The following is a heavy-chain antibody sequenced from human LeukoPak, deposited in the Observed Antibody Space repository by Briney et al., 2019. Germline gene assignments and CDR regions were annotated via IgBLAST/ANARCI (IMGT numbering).Heavy chain of an antibody. CDR3: SRYLSYGYYFYYSLDV. Sequence: KTSETLSLTCTVSGVSISSYYWTWIRQPAGKGLEWIGRIYSSGNTNYNPSLNSLDTRSIVLTKNHFSLKLSSVTAADTAVYYVSRYLSYGYYFYYSLDVWGKGTTVTVSS. CDR1: GVSISSYY. J-gene: IGHJ6*03. CDR2: IYSSGNT. V-gene: IGHV4-4*07. D-gene: IGHD5-18*01.